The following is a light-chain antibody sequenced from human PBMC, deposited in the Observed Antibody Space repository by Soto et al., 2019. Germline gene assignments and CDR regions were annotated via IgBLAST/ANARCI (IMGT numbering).Light chain of an antibody. Sequence: VLAPSAATLSLCPGAPAPPSCRASQSVSSTYLAWYQQQPGQAPRLLMSGTSNRATGTTDRFSGSGSGTDFTLTISSLQPEEFAVYYCQQYGSPPITFGQGTQVEIK. CDR1: QSVSSTY. J-gene: IGKJ5*01. CDR2: GTS. CDR3: QQYGSPPIT. V-gene: IGKV3-20*01.